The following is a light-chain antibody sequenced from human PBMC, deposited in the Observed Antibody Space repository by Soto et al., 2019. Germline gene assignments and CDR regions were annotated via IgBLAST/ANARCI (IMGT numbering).Light chain of an antibody. CDR1: QSISSY. CDR2: AAS. Sequence: DIQMTQSPYSLSASVGDRVTITCRASQSISSYLNWYQQKPGKARKLLIYAASGLQSGVPSRFSASGSGTDFTLSISSLQPEDFATYFCQQSYRIPQTFGQGTKLEIK. V-gene: IGKV1-39*01. J-gene: IGKJ2*01. CDR3: QQSYRIPQT.